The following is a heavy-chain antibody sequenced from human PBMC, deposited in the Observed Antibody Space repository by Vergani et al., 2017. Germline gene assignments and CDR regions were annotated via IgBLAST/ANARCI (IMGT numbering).Heavy chain of an antibody. CDR3: ARVRVTEDY. D-gene: IGHD2-21*02. Sequence: EVQLVESGGGLVKPGGSLRLSCAASGFTFSSYSMNCVRQAPGKGLEWVSSISSSSSYIYDADSVKGRFTISRDNAKNSLYLQMNSMIAEDTAVYYCARVRVTEDYWGQGTLVTVSS. CDR1: GFTFSSYS. CDR2: ISSSSSYI. V-gene: IGHV3-21*01. J-gene: IGHJ4*02.